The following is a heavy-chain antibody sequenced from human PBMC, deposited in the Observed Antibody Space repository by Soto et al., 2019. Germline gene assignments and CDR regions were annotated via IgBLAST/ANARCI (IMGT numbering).Heavy chain of an antibody. CDR1: GFRFSTYA. J-gene: IGHJ6*02. D-gene: IGHD5-12*01. V-gene: IGHV3-48*02. CDR3: ARVIYGGWSTIKDYYYYAMDV. CDR2: ISGGSSRI. Sequence: PVVSQGLCWAASGFRFSTYAMNLVRPAPGKGLEWVSYISGGSSRIFYADSVKGRFTISRDNAKNSLYLQMNSLRDEDTGVYYCARVIYGGWSTIKDYYYYAMDVWGQGTTVTVSS.